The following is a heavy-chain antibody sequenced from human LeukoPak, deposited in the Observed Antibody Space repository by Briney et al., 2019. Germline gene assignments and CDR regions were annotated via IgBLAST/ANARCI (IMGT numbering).Heavy chain of an antibody. CDR2: IYTSGST. CDR1: GGSISSGSYY. CDR3: ATEPYYYYYMDV. Sequence: SETLPLTCTVSGGSISSGSYYWSWIRQPAGKGLEWIGRIYTSGSTNYNPSLKSQVTISVDTSKNQFSLKLSSVTAADTAVYYCATEPYYYYYMDVWGKGTTVTVSS. V-gene: IGHV4-61*02. D-gene: IGHD1-14*01. J-gene: IGHJ6*03.